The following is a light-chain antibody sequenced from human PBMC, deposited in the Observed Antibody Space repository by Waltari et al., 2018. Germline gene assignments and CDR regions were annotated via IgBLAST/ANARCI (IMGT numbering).Light chain of an antibody. CDR3: AAWDDSLNGQNV. V-gene: IGLV1-44*01. CDR2: SND. Sequence: QSVLTQPPSASGTPGQRVTISCSGTSSNIGSKSMNWYQPLPGTAPKPLIYSNDQRPSGFPDRFSGSKSGTSASLAISGLQSEDEAVYYCAAWDDSLNGQNVFGTGTKVTVL. CDR1: SSNIGSKS. J-gene: IGLJ1*01.